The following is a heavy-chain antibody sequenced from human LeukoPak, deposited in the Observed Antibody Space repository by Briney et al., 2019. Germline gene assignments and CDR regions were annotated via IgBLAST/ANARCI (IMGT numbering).Heavy chain of an antibody. CDR2: IYYSGST. J-gene: IGHJ4*02. V-gene: IGHV4-39*07. CDR1: GGSISSSSYY. D-gene: IGHD6-13*01. CDR3: ARNLIPEQLVVNF. Sequence: SETLSLTCTVSGGSISSSSYYWGWIRQPPGKGLEWIGSIYYSGSTYYNPSLKSRVTISVDTSKNQFSLKLQSVTPEDTAVYYCARNLIPEQLVVNFWGQGTLVTVSS.